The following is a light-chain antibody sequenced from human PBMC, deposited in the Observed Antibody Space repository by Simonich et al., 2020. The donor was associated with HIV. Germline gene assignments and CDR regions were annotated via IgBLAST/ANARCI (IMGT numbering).Light chain of an antibody. V-gene: IGKV3D-15*01. CDR3: QQANSFPFT. CDR2: SSF. CDR1: QSVSSN. J-gene: IGKJ3*01. Sequence: EIVMTQSPATLSVSPGERATLSCRASQSVSSNLAWYQQKPGQAPRLLIYSSFSRATGIPDRFSGSGSGTDFTLTISRLEPEDFATYYCQQANSFPFTFGPGTKVDIK.